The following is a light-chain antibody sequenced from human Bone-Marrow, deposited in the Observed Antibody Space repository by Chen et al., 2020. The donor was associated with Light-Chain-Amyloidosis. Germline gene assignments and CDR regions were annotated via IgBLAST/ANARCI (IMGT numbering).Light chain of an antibody. CDR2: DAS. CDR1: QDISNY. V-gene: IGKV1-33*01. Sequence: DIQMTQSPSSLSASVGDRVTITCQARQDISNYLNWYQQKPGKAPKLLIFDASNLETGVPSRFSGSGSGTDFTFTISSLQPEDIATYYCQHYDNLPFTFGPGTKVDIK. J-gene: IGKJ3*01. CDR3: QHYDNLPFT.